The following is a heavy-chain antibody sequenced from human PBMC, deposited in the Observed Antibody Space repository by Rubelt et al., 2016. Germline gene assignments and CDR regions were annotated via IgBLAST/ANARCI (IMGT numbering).Heavy chain of an antibody. J-gene: IGHJ4*02. V-gene: IGHV1-3*01. CDR1: GYTSTSSY. CDR2: INAGNDNT. CDR3: ARDKSLAD. Sequence: QAQLVQSGAEVKKPGASVKVSCKASGYTSTSSYIHWVRQAPGQRLEWMGWINAGNDNTKYSQKFQGRVTITRDTSASIAYMELSSLGSEDTAVYSCARDKSLADWGQGDLVTVSS.